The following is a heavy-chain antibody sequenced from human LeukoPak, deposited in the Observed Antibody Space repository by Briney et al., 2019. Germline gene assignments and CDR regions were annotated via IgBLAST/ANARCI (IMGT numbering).Heavy chain of an antibody. CDR3: AKFKYDFWSGYYPYYFDY. V-gene: IGHV3-23*01. CDR2: ISGSGGST. D-gene: IGHD3-3*01. CDR1: GFTFSSYA. Sequence: GGSLRLSCAASGFTFSSYATSWVRQAPGKGLEWVSAISGSGGSTYYADSVKGRFTISRDNSKNTLYLQMNSLRAEDTAVYYCAKFKYDFWSGYYPYYFDYWGQGTLVTVSS. J-gene: IGHJ4*02.